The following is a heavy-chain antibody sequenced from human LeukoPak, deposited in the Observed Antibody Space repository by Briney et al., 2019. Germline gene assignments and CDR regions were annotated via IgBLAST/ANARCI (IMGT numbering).Heavy chain of an antibody. J-gene: IGHJ6*02. CDR3: AKSRAVAGRYYYYGMDV. Sequence: PGGSLRLPCAASGFTFSSYAMSWVRQAPGKGLEWVSAISGSGGSTYYADSVKGRFTISRDNSKNTLYLQMNSLRAEDTAVYYCAKSRAVAGRYYYYGMDVWGQGTTVTVSS. CDR2: ISGSGGST. V-gene: IGHV3-23*01. D-gene: IGHD6-19*01. CDR1: GFTFSSYA.